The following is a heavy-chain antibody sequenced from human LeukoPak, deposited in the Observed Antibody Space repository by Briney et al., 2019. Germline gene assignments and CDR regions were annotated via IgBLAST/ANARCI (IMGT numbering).Heavy chain of an antibody. CDR3: ARGRGIAVRF. J-gene: IGHJ4*02. V-gene: IGHV4-59*01. CDR2: IYYNGST. Sequence: SETLSLTCTVSDGSISNYYWTWIRQPPGKGLEWIGYIYYNGSTNYSPSLKSRVTISVDTSKNQFSLRLTSVTAADTAVYYCARGRGIAVRFWGQGTPVTVSS. D-gene: IGHD6-19*01. CDR1: DGSISNYY.